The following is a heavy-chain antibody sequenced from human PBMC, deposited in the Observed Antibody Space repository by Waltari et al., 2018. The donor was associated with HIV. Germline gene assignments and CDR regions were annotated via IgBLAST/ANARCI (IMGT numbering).Heavy chain of an antibody. V-gene: IGHV3-7*01. D-gene: IGHD1-1*01. CDR2: IKQDGREK. Sequence: EVQLGESGGGLVQPGGSLRLSCAASGFTFSSYWMSWVRQAPGKGLGGVANIKQDGREKYYVDSVKGRFTISRDNAKNSLYLQMNSLRAEDTAVYYCARDPLVEHRGILDYWGQGTLVTVSS. CDR3: ARDPLVEHRGILDY. CDR1: GFTFSSYW. J-gene: IGHJ4*02.